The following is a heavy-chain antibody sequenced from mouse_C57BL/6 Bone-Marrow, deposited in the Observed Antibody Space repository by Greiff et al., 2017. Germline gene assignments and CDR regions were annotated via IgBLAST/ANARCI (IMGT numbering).Heavy chain of an antibody. CDR1: GYTFTSYW. J-gene: IGHJ4*01. CDR3: GQLRLRDAMDY. Sequence: HVQLQQPGAARVKPGASVKLSFKASGYTFTSYWLHWVKQRPGQGLEWIGMIHPNSGSTNYNEKFMSKATLTVDKSTSTAYMQLSSLTSEDSAVYYCGQLRLRDAMDYWGQGTSVTVSS. D-gene: IGHD3-2*02. V-gene: IGHV1-64*01. CDR2: IHPNSGST.